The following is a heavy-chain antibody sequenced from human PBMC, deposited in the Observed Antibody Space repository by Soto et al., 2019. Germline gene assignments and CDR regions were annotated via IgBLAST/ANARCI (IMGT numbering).Heavy chain of an antibody. D-gene: IGHD5-12*01. Sequence: QVQLVQSGAEVKKPESSVKVSCKASGGTFSSYAFSWVRQAPGHGLEWMGGIIRIFHTATYAQKFQGRVTITADESTSTAYMELISLRSDDTAVYYCVHRRDGYNSAFFDYWGQGTLVTVSS. CDR3: VHRRDGYNSAFFDY. V-gene: IGHV1-69*01. J-gene: IGHJ4*02. CDR2: IIRIFHTA. CDR1: GGTFSSYA.